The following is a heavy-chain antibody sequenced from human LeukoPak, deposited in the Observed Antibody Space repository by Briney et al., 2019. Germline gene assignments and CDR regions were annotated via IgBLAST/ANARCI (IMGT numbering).Heavy chain of an antibody. CDR2: ISSSSSYI. CDR3: ARVLVVGATPAFDI. Sequence: PGGSLRLSCAASGFTFSIYSMNWVRQAPGKGLEWVSSISSSSSYIYYADSVKGRFTISRDNAKNSLYLQMNSLRAEDTAVYYCARVLVVGATPAFDIWGQGTMVTVSS. CDR1: GFTFSIYS. D-gene: IGHD1-26*01. J-gene: IGHJ3*02. V-gene: IGHV3-21*01.